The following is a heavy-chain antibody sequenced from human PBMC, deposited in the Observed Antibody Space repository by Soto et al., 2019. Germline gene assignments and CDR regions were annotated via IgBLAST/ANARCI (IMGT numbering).Heavy chain of an antibody. V-gene: IGHV1-8*01. CDR3: ARDRGGANQY. J-gene: IGHJ4*02. CDR2: MNPNSGNT. Sequence: QVQLVQSGAEVKKPGASVKVSCKASGYTFTSYDINWVRQATGQGLEWMGWMNPNSGNTGYAQKFQGRGALTRYTSISPGYMELGSLRSEETAVYYRARDRGGANQYWGQGTLVTVSS. D-gene: IGHD3-16*01. CDR1: GYTFTSYD.